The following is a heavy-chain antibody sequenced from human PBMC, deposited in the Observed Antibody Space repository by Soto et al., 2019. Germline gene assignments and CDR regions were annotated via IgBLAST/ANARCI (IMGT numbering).Heavy chain of an antibody. J-gene: IGHJ6*02. CDR1: GYTFTSYG. V-gene: IGHV1-18*04. CDR2: ISAYNGNT. D-gene: IGHD3-9*01. Sequence: QVPLVQSGAEVKKPGASVKVSCKASGYTFTSYGISWVRQAPGQGLEWMGWISAYNGNTNYAQKLQGRVTMTTDTSTSTAYMELRSLRSDDTAVYYCARSPYYDILTGYPNYYGMDVWGQGTTVTVSS. CDR3: ARSPYYDILTGYPNYYGMDV.